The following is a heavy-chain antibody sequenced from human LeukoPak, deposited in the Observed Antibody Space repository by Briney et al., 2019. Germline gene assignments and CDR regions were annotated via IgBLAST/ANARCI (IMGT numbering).Heavy chain of an antibody. D-gene: IGHD5-12*01. CDR1: GYTFTSYG. Sequence: ASVKVSCKASGYTFTSYGISWVRQAPGQGLEWMGWISAYNGNTKYAQTLQGRVTMTTDTSTSTAYMELRSLRSDDTAVYYCTSTGYSGHDPLHYWGREPWSPSPQ. CDR3: TSTGYSGHDPLHY. V-gene: IGHV1-18*01. J-gene: IGHJ4*02. CDR2: ISAYNGNT.